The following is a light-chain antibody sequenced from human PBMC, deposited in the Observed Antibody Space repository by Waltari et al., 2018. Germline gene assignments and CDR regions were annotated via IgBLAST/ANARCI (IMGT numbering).Light chain of an antibody. J-gene: IGLJ2*01. Sequence: QTVVTQEPSFSVSPGGTVTLTCGLNSGSGADSYYPRWYQQTPGQAPRTLIYNTNTRFSGVPHRFSGSILGNKAALTITGAQADDESDYYCVLYMGRGTVLFGGGTKVTV. CDR2: NTN. V-gene: IGLV8-61*01. CDR1: SGSGADSYY. CDR3: VLYMGRGTVL.